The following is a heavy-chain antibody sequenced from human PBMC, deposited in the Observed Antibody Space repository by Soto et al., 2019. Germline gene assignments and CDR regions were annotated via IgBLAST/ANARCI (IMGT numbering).Heavy chain of an antibody. CDR1: GFTFSSYA. CDR2: ISYDGSNK. J-gene: IGHJ6*02. Sequence: GGSLRLSCAASGFTFSSYAMHWFRQAPGKGLEWVAVISYDGSNKYYADSVKGRFTISRDNSKNTLYLQMNSLRAEDTAVYYCARVRLTIFGVVIKGPFLSAGMDVWGQGTTVTVSS. D-gene: IGHD3-3*01. V-gene: IGHV3-30-3*01. CDR3: ARVRLTIFGVVIKGPFLSAGMDV.